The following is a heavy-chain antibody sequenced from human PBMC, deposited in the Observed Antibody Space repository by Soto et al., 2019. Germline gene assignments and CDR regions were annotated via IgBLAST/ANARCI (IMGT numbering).Heavy chain of an antibody. Sequence: PGGSLRLSCVASGFDFSDFYISWVRQAPGKELEWISYISSSLGHTDYAESVKGRFTISRDNAKSSVFLEMSDLRSDDTAVYYCAANWNFGLNFWGQGTLVTTSS. CDR1: GFDFSDFY. J-gene: IGHJ4*01. V-gene: IGHV3-11*03. D-gene: IGHD1-1*01. CDR3: AANWNFGLNF. CDR2: ISSSLGHT.